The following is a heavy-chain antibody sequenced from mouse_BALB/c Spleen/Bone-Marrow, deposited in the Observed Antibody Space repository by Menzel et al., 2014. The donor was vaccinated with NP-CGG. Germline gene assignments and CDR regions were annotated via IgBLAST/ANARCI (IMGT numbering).Heavy chain of an antibody. D-gene: IGHD1-1*01. CDR2: IDPANGNT. V-gene: IGHV14-3*02. CDR3: ASYYYGSSSFAY. J-gene: IGHJ3*01. CDR1: GFNIKDTY. Sequence: VQLQQSGAELVKPGASVKLSCTASGFNIKDTYMHWVKQRPEQGLEWIGRIDPANGNTKYDPKFQGKAAITADTSSNTAYQQLGSLTSEDTAVYYCASYYYGSSSFAYWGQGTMVTVSA.